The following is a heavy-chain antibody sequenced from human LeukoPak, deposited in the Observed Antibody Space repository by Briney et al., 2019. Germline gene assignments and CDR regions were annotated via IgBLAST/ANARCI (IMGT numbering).Heavy chain of an antibody. V-gene: IGHV3-20*04. Sequence: GALRLSCAASGFTFDDSVMSWVRQAPGKGLEWVSGINWNGGSTGYADSVKGRFTISRDNAKNSLYLQMCSLRAEDTALYYCARDWFTRLGELSPDRAFDYWGQGTLVTVSS. J-gene: IGHJ4*02. D-gene: IGHD3-16*02. CDR1: GFTFDDSV. CDR3: ARDWFTRLGELSPDRAFDY. CDR2: INWNGGST.